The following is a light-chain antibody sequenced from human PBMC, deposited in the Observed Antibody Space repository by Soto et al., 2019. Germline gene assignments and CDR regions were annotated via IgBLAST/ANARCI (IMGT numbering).Light chain of an antibody. J-gene: IGKJ2*01. CDR2: DAS. CDR1: QDISNY. Sequence: DIQMTQSPSSLSASVGDRVTITCQASQDISNYLNWYQQKPGKAPKLLIYDASNLETGVPSRFSGSGSGTDFTFTISSLQAEDRATYYCQQYDNLPYTFGQGTKLELK. V-gene: IGKV1-33*01. CDR3: QQYDNLPYT.